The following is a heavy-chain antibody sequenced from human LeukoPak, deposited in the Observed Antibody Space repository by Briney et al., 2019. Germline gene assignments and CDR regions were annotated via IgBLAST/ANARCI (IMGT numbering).Heavy chain of an antibody. CDR3: ARDSRDYVFDY. D-gene: IGHD4-17*01. J-gene: IGHJ4*02. V-gene: IGHV3-48*02. CDR1: GFTFSTYR. Sequence: PGGSLRLSCAASGFTFSTYRMNWVRQAPGNGLEWVSYISSGSSTIHYADSVKGRFTISRDNAKNTLYLQMNSLRDADTAVYYCARDSRDYVFDYWGQGALVTVSS. CDR2: ISSGSSTI.